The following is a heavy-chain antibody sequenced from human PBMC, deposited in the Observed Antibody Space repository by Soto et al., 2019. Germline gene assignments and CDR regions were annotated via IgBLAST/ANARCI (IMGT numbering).Heavy chain of an antibody. V-gene: IGHV4-61*03. J-gene: IGHJ5*01. CDR2: IFHSGIT. Sequence: CRWIRRSPGMGLEWIGYIFHSGITDYNPSVKSRVTISIDKSRNLFSLNLTSVTAADTAVYYCARDRYVDDSRGYYRTLDSWGQGTMVTVSS. CDR3: ARDRYVDDSRGYYRTLDS. D-gene: IGHD3-22*01.